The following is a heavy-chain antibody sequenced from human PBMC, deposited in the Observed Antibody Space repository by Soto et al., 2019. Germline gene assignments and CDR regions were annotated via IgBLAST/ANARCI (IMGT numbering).Heavy chain of an antibody. Sequence: KPSETLSLTCAVSGHSISSGFYYWGWIRQPPGKGLEWIGSIYHGGSTYYNPSLKSRVTMSVDTSKNQLSLKLSSVTAADTAVYYCARYGYGYSARFFDYWGQGTRVTVSS. CDR3: ARYGYGYSARFFDY. J-gene: IGHJ4*02. CDR1: GHSISSGFYY. V-gene: IGHV4-38-2*01. D-gene: IGHD2-15*01. CDR2: IYHGGST.